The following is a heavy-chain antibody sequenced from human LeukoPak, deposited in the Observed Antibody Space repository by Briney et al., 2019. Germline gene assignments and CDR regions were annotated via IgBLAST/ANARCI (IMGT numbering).Heavy chain of an antibody. D-gene: IGHD6-13*01. V-gene: IGHV3-30*02. CDR3: ARDSSGSSWRYYYYYYGMDV. J-gene: IGHJ6*02. CDR1: GLTFSNYG. CDR2: IRYDGSNK. Sequence: GGSLRLSCAASGLTFSNYGMHWVRQAPGKGLEWVAFIRYDGSNKYYADSVKGRFTISRDNSKNSLYLQMNSLRAEDTAVYYCARDSSGSSWRYYYYYYGMDVWGQGTTVTVSS.